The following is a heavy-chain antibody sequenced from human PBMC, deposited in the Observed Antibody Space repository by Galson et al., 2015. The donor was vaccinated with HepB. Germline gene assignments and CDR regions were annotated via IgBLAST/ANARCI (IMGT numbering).Heavy chain of an antibody. CDR1: GYTFTGYW. D-gene: IGHD3-3*01. CDR2: IKTNSGAT. CDR3: AREVQYDFYNGRPNWFDP. V-gene: IGHV1-2*02. Sequence: SVKVSCKASGYTFTGYWMHWVRQAPGQGLEWMGWIKTNSGATNYAQKFQGRVTMTRDTSISTAYMELSGLRSDDTAIYYCAREVQYDFYNGRPNWFDPWGQGTLVTVSS. J-gene: IGHJ5*02.